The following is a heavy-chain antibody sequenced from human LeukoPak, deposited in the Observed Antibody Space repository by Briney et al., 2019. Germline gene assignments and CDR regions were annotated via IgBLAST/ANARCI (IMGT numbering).Heavy chain of an antibody. J-gene: IGHJ3*02. CDR3: ARTFYYDDAFDI. CDR1: GFTFSSYG. D-gene: IGHD3-22*01. V-gene: IGHV3-33*01. Sequence: GRSLRLSCAASGFTFSSYGMHWVRQAPGKGLEWVAVIWYDGSNKYYADSVKGRFTISRDNSKNTLYLQMNSLRAEDTAAYYCARTFYYDDAFDIWGQGTMVTVSS. CDR2: IWYDGSNK.